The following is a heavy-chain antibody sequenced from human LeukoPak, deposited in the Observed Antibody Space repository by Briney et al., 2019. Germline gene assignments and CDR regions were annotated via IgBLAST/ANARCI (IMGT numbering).Heavy chain of an antibody. V-gene: IGHV4-59*11. CDR3: TTIKRGNIFGYFDF. CDR1: GGSMTAHH. J-gene: IGHJ4*02. Sequence: SETLSLTCTVSGGSMTAHHLNWIRQTPGKGLEWIGYVFDSGRTKENPSLKSRVTLSADTSKNQLSLRLSSVTAADTAVYYCTTIKRGNIFGYFDFWGQGILVTVSS. CDR2: VFDSGRT. D-gene: IGHD5-18*01.